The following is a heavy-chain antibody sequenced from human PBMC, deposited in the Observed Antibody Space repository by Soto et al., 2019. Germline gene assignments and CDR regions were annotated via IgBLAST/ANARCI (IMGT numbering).Heavy chain of an antibody. Sequence: EVQVLQSGGGLGQPGGSLRLSCAAGGFTFRDYAMSWVRQAPGKGLEWVSTLSGSLNSAFYADSVKGRFTISRDSSDNILYLQMNILIDEDTAVYYCARDAGFPDFGVIKHVFDIWGQGTLVTVSS. CDR1: GFTFRDYA. J-gene: IGHJ3*02. CDR3: ARDAGFPDFGVIKHVFDI. V-gene: IGHV3-23*01. CDR2: LSGSLNSA. D-gene: IGHD3-3*01.